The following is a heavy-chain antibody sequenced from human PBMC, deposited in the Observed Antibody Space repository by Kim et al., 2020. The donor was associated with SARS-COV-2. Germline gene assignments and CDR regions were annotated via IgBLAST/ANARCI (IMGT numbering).Heavy chain of an antibody. CDR1: GNSFIGYY. D-gene: IGHD3-10*01. CDR3: AREKYGAGKKYGMDV. CDR2: INPDGGTA. Sequence: ASVKVSCKTSGNSFIGYYMHWVRQAPGQGLEWMGMINPDGGTARYSENFQGRGTLTRDTATQTVYMELHSLRSEDTAVYFCAREKYGAGKKYGMDVWCQG. J-gene: IGHJ6*02. V-gene: IGHV1-46*01.